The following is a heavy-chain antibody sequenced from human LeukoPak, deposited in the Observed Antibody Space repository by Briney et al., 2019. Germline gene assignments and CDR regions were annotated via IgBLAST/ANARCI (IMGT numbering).Heavy chain of an antibody. Sequence: GASVKVSCKASGGTFSSYAISWVRQAPGQGLEWMGGIIPIFGTANYAQKFQGRVTITADKSTSTAYMELSSLRSEDTVVYYCARVKDGSYYFDYWGQGTLVTVSS. J-gene: IGHJ4*02. V-gene: IGHV1-69*06. CDR1: GGTFSSYA. CDR3: ARVKDGSYYFDY. D-gene: IGHD2-15*01. CDR2: IIPIFGTA.